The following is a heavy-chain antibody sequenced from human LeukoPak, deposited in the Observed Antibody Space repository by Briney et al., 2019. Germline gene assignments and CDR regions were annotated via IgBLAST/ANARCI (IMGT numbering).Heavy chain of an antibody. V-gene: IGHV1-69*05. J-gene: IGHJ5*02. CDR3: AGSASEPFGS. D-gene: IGHD2-15*01. CDR2: IIPIFGTT. Sequence: ASVKVSCKASGGTFTTYAITWVRQAPGQGLEWMGSIIPIFGTTNYAQKFQGRVTITTDESTSTTYMELNSLRSDDTAVYYCAGSASEPFGSWGQGTLVTVSS. CDR1: GGTFTTYA.